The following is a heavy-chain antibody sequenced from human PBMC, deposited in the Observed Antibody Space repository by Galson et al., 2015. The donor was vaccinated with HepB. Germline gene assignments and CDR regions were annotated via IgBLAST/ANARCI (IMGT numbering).Heavy chain of an antibody. CDR2: IYHLGST. J-gene: IGHJ4*02. D-gene: IGHD3-10*01. CDR3: ARGDYYGLADF. CDR1: ADSVSGSPYY. Sequence: ETLSLTCTVSADSVSGSPYYWNWIRHTPGKGLEWIGYIYHLGSTTYNPSLKSRVAISVDTSKNLFSLKLTSVTAADTALYYCARGDYYGLADFWGQGTLVTVSS. V-gene: IGHV4-61*01.